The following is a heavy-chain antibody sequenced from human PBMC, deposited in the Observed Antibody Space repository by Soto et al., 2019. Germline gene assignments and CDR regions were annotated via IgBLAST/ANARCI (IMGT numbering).Heavy chain of an antibody. J-gene: IGHJ3*02. V-gene: IGHV3-23*01. CDR2: IRGTGGST. CDR1: GFTFSSYA. CDR3: ANRAAEESWCTTASCFLIAFDI. Sequence: EVQLLESGGGLVQPGGSLRLSCAASGFTFSSYAMSWVRQAPGKGLEWVSSIRGTGGSTYYADSVKGRFTISRDNSKNTLYLQMNSLRAEDTALYYYANRAAEESWCTTASCFLIAFDIWGQGTMVTVSS. D-gene: IGHD2-2*01.